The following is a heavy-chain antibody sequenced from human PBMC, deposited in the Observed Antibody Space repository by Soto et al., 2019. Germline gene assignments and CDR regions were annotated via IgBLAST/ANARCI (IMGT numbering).Heavy chain of an antibody. CDR2: LCYSGNT. V-gene: IGHV4-59*11. J-gene: IGHJ5*02. CDR3: AREIGTWLLNAVLDP. D-gene: IGHD3-9*01. CDR1: GYPITSHC. Sequence: SETLSLTCTVSGYPITSHCWSWIRQPPGRGLQWIGHLCYSGNTNYNPSLKSRVTISGDTSKNQFSLNLSSVTAADTAVYYCAREIGTWLLNAVLDPWGLGTLVTVSS.